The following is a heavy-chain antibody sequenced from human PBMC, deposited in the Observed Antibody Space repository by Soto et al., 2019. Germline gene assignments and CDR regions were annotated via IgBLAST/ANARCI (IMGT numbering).Heavy chain of an antibody. D-gene: IGHD6-13*01. Sequence: QVQLVESVGGVVQPGRSLRLSCAASGFTFSSYAMHWVRQAPGKGLEWVAVISYDGSNKYYADSVKGRFTISRDNSKNTLYLQMNSLRAEDTAVYYCARDNSGSSWAPFGYWGQGTLVTVSS. J-gene: IGHJ4*02. CDR1: GFTFSSYA. V-gene: IGHV3-30-3*01. CDR3: ARDNSGSSWAPFGY. CDR2: ISYDGSNK.